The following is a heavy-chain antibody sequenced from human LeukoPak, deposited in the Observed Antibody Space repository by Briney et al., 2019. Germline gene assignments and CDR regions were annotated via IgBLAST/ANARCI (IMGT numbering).Heavy chain of an antibody. CDR3: ARDYGDYGNDY. Sequence: SETLSLTCTVSGVSVSSGSYYWSWIRQPPGKGLEWIGYIYYRGSTNYNPSLKSRVTISVDTSKNQFSLKLSSVTAADTAIYYCARDYGDYGNDYWGQGILVTVPS. CDR2: IYYRGST. V-gene: IGHV4-61*01. J-gene: IGHJ4*02. D-gene: IGHD4-17*01. CDR1: GVSVSSGSYY.